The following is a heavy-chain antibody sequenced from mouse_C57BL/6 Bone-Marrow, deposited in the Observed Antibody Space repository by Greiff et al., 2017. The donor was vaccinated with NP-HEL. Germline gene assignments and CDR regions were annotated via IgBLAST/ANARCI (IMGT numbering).Heavy chain of an antibody. CDR2: IDPSDSYT. CDR3: ARFNYYGSSYLYYFDY. V-gene: IGHV1-69*01. J-gene: IGHJ2*01. Sequence: VQLQQPGAELVMPGASVKLSCKASGYTFTSYWMHWVKQRPGQGLEWIGEIDPSDSYTNYNQKFKGKSTLTVDKSSSTAYMQLSSLTSEDSAVYYCARFNYYGSSYLYYFDYWGQGTTLTVSS. D-gene: IGHD1-1*01. CDR1: GYTFTSYW.